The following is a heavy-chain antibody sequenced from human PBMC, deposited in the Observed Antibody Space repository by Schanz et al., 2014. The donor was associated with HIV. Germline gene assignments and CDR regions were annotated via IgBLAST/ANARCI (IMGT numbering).Heavy chain of an antibody. Sequence: QVQLQESGPGLVKPSETLSLTCTVSGGSIISGDYYWTWIRQHPGKGLEWIGYIYYSGNTHYNPSLRGRLTISVDTSKNQCSLEVNSVSAAATAVYSCAREDVSSWSFDLWGRGTRVSVSS. J-gene: IGHJ2*01. CDR1: GGSIISGDYY. V-gene: IGHV4-31*03. CDR3: AREDVSSWSFDL. CDR2: IYYSGNT. D-gene: IGHD3-10*02.